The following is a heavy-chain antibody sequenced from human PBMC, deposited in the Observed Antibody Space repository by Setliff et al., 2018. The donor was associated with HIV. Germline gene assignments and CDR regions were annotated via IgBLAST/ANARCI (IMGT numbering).Heavy chain of an antibody. CDR2: FDPEDGET. CDR1: GYTFTGYY. J-gene: IGHJ4*02. D-gene: IGHD3-10*01. CDR3: ATDKHYYGSGSYYALDY. Sequence: EASVKVSCKASGYTFTGYYIHWVRQAPGQGLEWMGGFDPEDGETIYAQKFQGRVTMTEDTSTDTAYMELSSLRSEDTAVYYCATDKHYYGSGSYYALDYWGQGTLVTVSS. V-gene: IGHV1-24*01.